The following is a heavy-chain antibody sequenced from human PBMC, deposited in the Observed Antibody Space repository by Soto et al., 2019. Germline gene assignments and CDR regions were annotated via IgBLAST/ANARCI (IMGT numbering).Heavy chain of an antibody. CDR3: ATTFSGGNSGGSTNYYYYGMDV. CDR1: GYTFTSYA. CDR2: INAGNGNT. D-gene: IGHD2-21*02. Sequence: GASVKVSCKASGYTFTSYAMHWVRQAPGQRLEWMGWINAGNGNTKYSQKFQGRVTITRDTSASTAYMELSSLRSEDTAVYYCATTFSGGNSGGSTNYYYYGMDVWVQGTTVTVSS. V-gene: IGHV1-3*01. J-gene: IGHJ6*02.